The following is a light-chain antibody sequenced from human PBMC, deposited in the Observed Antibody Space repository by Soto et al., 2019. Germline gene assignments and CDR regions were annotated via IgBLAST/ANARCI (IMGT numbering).Light chain of an antibody. CDR1: QGIRND. Sequence: DIQMTQSPSSLSASVGDRVTITCRASQGIRNDLGWYQQKPGKAPKCLIYAVSSLRSGVPSRFSGRGSGTEVPLTISRLQPEDFATYYCLQHKSSPRTVGQGTKVELK. J-gene: IGKJ1*01. CDR3: LQHKSSPRT. CDR2: AVS. V-gene: IGKV1-17*01.